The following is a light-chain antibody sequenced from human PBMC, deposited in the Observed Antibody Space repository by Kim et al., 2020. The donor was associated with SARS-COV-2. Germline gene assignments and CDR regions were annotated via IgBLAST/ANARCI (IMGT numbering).Light chain of an antibody. CDR3: CSYAGSSTFVV. V-gene: IGLV2-23*02. CDR1: SSDVGSYNL. CDR2: EVS. Sequence: QSVLTQPASVSGSPGQSITISCTGTSSDVGSYNLVSWYQQHPGKAPKLMIYEVSKRPSGVSTRFSGSKSGNTASLTISGLQAEDEADYYCCSYAGSSTFVVFGGGTQLTVL. J-gene: IGLJ2*01.